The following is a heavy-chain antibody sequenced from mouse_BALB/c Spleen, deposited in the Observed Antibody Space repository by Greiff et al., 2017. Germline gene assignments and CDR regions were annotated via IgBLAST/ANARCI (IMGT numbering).Heavy chain of an antibody. CDR2: IRNKANGYTT. J-gene: IGHJ3*01. Sequence: EVKLMESGGGLVQPGGSLRLSCAPSGFTFTDYYMSWVRQPPGKALEWLGFIRNKANGYTTEYSASVKGRFTISRDNSQSILYLQMNTLRAEDSATYYCARGIYYYGTQFAYWGQGTLVTVSA. CDR3: ARGIYYYGTQFAY. D-gene: IGHD1-1*01. CDR1: GFTFTDYY. V-gene: IGHV7-3*02.